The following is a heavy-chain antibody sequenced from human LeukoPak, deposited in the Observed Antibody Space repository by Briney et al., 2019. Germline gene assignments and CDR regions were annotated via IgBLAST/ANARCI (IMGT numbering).Heavy chain of an antibody. CDR1: GFTFSSYW. J-gene: IGHJ4*02. CDR2: INSDGRST. Sequence: GGALRLSCAASGFTFSSYWMDWVRQAPGKGLVWVSSINSDGRSTSYADSVKGRFTISRDNAKNTLYLQMNSLRAEDTAVYYCASLPPGAFDYWGQGTLVTVSS. V-gene: IGHV3-74*01. CDR3: ASLPPGAFDY.